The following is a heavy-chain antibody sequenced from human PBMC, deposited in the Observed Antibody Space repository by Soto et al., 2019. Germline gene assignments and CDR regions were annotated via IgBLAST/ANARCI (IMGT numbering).Heavy chain of an antibody. CDR1: GYTFTGYY. D-gene: IGHD2-2*01. J-gene: IGHJ6*02. CDR2: INPNSGGT. V-gene: IGHV1-2*04. Sequence: ASVKVSCKASGYTFTGYYMHWVRQAPGQGLEWMGWINPNSGGTNYAQKFQGWVTMTRDTSISTAYMELSRLRSDDTAVYYCARVRSRGRLRSGGMDVWGPGITVTV. CDR3: ARVRSRGRLRSGGMDV.